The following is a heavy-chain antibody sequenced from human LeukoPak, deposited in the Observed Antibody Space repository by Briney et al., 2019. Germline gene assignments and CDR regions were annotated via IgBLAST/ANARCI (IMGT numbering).Heavy chain of an antibody. CDR2: ISGSGGST. CDR1: GFTFSSYA. V-gene: IGHV3-23*01. Sequence: PGGSLRLSCAASGFTFSSYAMSWVRQAPGKGLEWVAAISGSGGSTYYADSVKGRFTISRDNSKNTLYVQMNSLRAEDTAVYYCAKCGIAAAGFYYFDYWGQGTLVTVSS. CDR3: AKCGIAAAGFYYFDY. D-gene: IGHD6-13*01. J-gene: IGHJ4*02.